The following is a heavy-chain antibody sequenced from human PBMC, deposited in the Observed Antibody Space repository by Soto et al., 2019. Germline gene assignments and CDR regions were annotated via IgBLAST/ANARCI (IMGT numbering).Heavy chain of an antibody. V-gene: IGHV3-30*18. Sequence: QVQLVESGGGVVQPGRSLRLSCAASGFSIGGYGMHWVRQAPGKGLEWVALISYDGTNKFYADSVKGRFTITRDNSKXXXYXQMNSLRAEDTALYYCSNLVYSSGLSADYWGQGTLVTVSS. CDR3: SNLVYSSGLSADY. D-gene: IGHD6-19*01. J-gene: IGHJ4*02. CDR1: GFSIGGYG. CDR2: ISYDGTNK.